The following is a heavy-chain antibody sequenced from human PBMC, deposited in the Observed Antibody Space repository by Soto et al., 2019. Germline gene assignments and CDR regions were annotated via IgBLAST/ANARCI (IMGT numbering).Heavy chain of an antibody. Sequence: PGGSLRLSCAASGFTFSSYGMHWVRQAPGKGLEWVAVISYDGSNKYYADSVKGRFTISRDNSKNTLYLQMNSLRAEDTAVYYCAKDPAHYGDQWWGQGTLVTVSS. CDR1: GFTFSSYG. D-gene: IGHD4-17*01. CDR3: AKDPAHYGDQW. CDR2: ISYDGSNK. V-gene: IGHV3-30*18. J-gene: IGHJ4*02.